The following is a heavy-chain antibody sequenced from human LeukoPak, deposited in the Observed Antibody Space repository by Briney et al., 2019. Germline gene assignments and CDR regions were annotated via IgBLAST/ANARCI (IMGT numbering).Heavy chain of an antibody. CDR2: IIPIFGTA. Sequence: GASVKVSCKASGGTFSSYAISWVRQAPGQGLEWMGGIIPIFGTANYAQKFQGRVTITADESTSTAYMELSSLRSEHTAVYYCARLRLLWFGESYYYYGMDVWGKGTTVTVSS. D-gene: IGHD3-10*01. V-gene: IGHV1-69*13. CDR3: ARLRLLWFGESYYYYGMDV. J-gene: IGHJ6*04. CDR1: GGTFSSYA.